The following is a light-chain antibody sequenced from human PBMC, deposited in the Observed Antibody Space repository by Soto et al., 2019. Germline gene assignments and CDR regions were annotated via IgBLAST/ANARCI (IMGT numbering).Light chain of an antibody. CDR1: QTISTW. CDR2: DAS. J-gene: IGKJ1*01. CDR3: QQYTNTNNPWM. V-gene: IGKV1-5*01. Sequence: DIQVNQSPPTLSASVGDRVTITCRASQTISTWMAWYQQKPGKAPKLLVXDASTLQSGVASRFSGSGSGTEFTLIISGLQPDDSATYYCQQYTNTNNPWMFGQGSKVDVK.